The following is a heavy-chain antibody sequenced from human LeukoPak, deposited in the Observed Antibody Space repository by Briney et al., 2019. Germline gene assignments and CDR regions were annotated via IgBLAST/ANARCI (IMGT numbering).Heavy chain of an antibody. CDR1: GYTFTGYY. CDR3: ARARGDIVVVPAAIWFDP. J-gene: IGHJ5*02. CDR2: IKPNNGGT. Sequence: GASVKVSCKASGYTFTGYYMHWVRQAPGQGLEWMGWIKPNNGGTNYAQKFQGRVTMTRDTSISTAYMELSRLRSDDTAVYYCARARGDIVVVPAAIWFDPWGQGALVTVS. D-gene: IGHD2-2*01. V-gene: IGHV1-2*02.